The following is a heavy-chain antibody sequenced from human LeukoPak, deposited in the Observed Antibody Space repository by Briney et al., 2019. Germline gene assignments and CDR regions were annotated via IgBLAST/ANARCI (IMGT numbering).Heavy chain of an antibody. CDR1: GYTFSSCA. Sequence: ASVKVSCKASGYTFSSCAINWVRQAPGQGLEYMGWIDTKTGNPTYAQGFTGRFVFSLDTSVSTAYLQISSLKAEDTAVYYCARAPEEHFDYWGQGTLVTVSS. CDR3: ARAPEEHFDY. D-gene: IGHD1-1*01. J-gene: IGHJ4*02. CDR2: IDTKTGNP. V-gene: IGHV7-4-1*02.